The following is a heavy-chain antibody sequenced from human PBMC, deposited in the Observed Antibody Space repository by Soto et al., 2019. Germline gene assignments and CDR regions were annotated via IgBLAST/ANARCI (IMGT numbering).Heavy chain of an antibody. Sequence: QITLKESGPTLVKPTQTLTLTCTFSGFSLSTTGVGVGWIRQPPGKALEWLALIYWDDDRRYSPSLKSRLTSTKGTTTNQVVLSMNNVDPADTATYYCAHKGSGDYDSGNESFQHWGQGTLVTVSS. J-gene: IGHJ1*01. D-gene: IGHD3-22*01. CDR3: AHKGSGDYDSGNESFQH. V-gene: IGHV2-5*02. CDR1: GFSLSTTGVG. CDR2: IYWDDDR.